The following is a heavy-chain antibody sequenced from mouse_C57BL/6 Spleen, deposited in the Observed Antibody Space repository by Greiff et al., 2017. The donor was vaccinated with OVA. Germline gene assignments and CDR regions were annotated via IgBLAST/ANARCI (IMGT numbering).Heavy chain of an antibody. Sequence: EVQLQEPGAELVKPGASVKLSCTASGFNIKDYYMHWVKQRTEQGLEWIGRIDPEDGETKYDPKFQGKATITADTSSNTAYLQLSSLTSEDTAVYYCAIYGSSYGYWGQGTTLTVSA. J-gene: IGHJ2*01. D-gene: IGHD1-1*01. CDR1: GFNIKDYY. V-gene: IGHV14-2*01. CDR2: IDPEDGET. CDR3: AIYGSSYGY.